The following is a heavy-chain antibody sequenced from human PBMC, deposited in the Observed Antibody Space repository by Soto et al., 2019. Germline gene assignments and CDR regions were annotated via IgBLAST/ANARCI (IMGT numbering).Heavy chain of an antibody. Sequence: PGGSLRLSCAASGFTFSSYAMSWVRQAPGKGLEWVSVIRYDGSSKYYADSVKGRFTISRDNSKNTLYLQMNSLRAEDTAVYYCATKKGSGPNTVTTPRWDDAFDIWGQGTMVTVSS. J-gene: IGHJ3*02. V-gene: IGHV3-23*01. CDR1: GFTFSSYA. D-gene: IGHD4-17*01. CDR2: IRYDGSSK. CDR3: ATKKGSGPNTVTTPRWDDAFDI.